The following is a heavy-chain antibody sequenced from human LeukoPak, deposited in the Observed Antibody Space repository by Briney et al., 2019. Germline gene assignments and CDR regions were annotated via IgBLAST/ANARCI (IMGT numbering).Heavy chain of an antibody. CDR2: IYHSGST. D-gene: IGHD6-19*01. V-gene: IGHV4-4*02. Sequence: SETLSLTCAVSGVSISSSNWWSWVRQPPGKGLEWIGEIYHSGSTKYNPSLKSRVSISVDKSKNQFSLNLSSVTAADTAVYYCAREMGGSLLAVADNFDNWGQGTLVTVSS. J-gene: IGHJ4*02. CDR3: AREMGGSLLAVADNFDN. CDR1: GVSISSSNW.